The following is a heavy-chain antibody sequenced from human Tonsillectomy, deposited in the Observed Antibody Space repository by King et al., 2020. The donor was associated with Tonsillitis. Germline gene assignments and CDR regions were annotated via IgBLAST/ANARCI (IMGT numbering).Heavy chain of an antibody. J-gene: IGHJ5*02. CDR2: ISSSSSYI. Sequence: VQLVESGGGLVKPGGSLRLSCAASGFTFSSYSMNWVRQAPGKGLEWVSSISSSSSYIYYADSVKGRFTISRDNAKNSLYLQMNSLGAEDTAVYYCARDGTERSGNWFDPWGQGTLVTVSS. CDR1: GFTFSSYS. V-gene: IGHV3-21*01. CDR3: ARDGTERSGNWFDP. D-gene: IGHD1-1*01.